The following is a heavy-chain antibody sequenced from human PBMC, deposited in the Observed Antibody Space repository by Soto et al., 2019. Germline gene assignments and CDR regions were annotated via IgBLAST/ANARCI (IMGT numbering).Heavy chain of an antibody. J-gene: IGHJ4*02. D-gene: IGHD2-8*02. CDR2: ISSSSITI. CDR1: GFTFSSYN. V-gene: IGHV3-48*02. CDR3: ARMLCSGGVCYYGIDY. Sequence: GGSLRLSCAASGFTFSSYNMDWVRQAPRKGLEWISYISSSSITIYYADSVKGRFTISRDNAKNSLYLQLNSLRDEDTAIYYCARMLCSGGVCYYGIDYWGQGTLVTVSS.